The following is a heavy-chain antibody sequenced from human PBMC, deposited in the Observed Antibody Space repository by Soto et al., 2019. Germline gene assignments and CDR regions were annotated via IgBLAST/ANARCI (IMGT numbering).Heavy chain of an antibody. Sequence: GGSLRLSCAASGFTFSDHYMDWVRQAPGKGLEWVGRTRNKAYSYTTEYAASVKGRFTISRDDSKNSLSLQMNSLKTEDTAVYYCARSSLDPGRALDYWGQGTLVTVSS. CDR3: ARSSLDPGRALDY. CDR2: TRNKAYSYTT. J-gene: IGHJ4*02. V-gene: IGHV3-72*01. D-gene: IGHD3-10*01. CDR1: GFTFSDHY.